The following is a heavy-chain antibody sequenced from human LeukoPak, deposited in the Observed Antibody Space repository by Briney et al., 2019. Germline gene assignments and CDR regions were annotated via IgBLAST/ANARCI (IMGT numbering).Heavy chain of an antibody. J-gene: IGHJ6*02. V-gene: IGHV1-46*01. CDR2: INPSGDNT. D-gene: IGHD3-10*01. CDR1: GYTFTSHC. Sequence: ASVKVSCKASGYTFTSHCVHWVRQAPGQGLERMGIINPSGDNTNYAQNFQGRVTMTRDTSTSTVYMELSSLRSEDTAVYYCARGRGDGSGSHAPKADFYCMDVWGQGTTVTVSS. CDR3: ARGRGDGSGSHAPKADFYCMDV.